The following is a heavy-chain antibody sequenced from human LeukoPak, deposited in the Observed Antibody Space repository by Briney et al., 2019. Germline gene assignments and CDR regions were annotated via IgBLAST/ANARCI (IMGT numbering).Heavy chain of an antibody. CDR2: ISDSGDST. J-gene: IGHJ4*02. D-gene: IGHD5-18*01. V-gene: IGHV3-23*01. Sequence: GGSLRLSCAASGFTFSSYAMSWVRQAPGKGLEWVSAISDSGDSTYYADSVKGRFTISRDNSKNTLYLQMNSLGAEDTAVYYCAKGGRAYSYGTFDYWGQGTLVTVSS. CDR3: AKGGRAYSYGTFDY. CDR1: GFTFSSYA.